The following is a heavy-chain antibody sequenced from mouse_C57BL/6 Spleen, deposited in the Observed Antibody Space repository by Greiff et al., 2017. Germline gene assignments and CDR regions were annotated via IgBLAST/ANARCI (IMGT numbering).Heavy chain of an antibody. V-gene: IGHV1-81*01. J-gene: IGHJ2*01. CDR3: ARQGGIQNYFDY. CDR2: IYPRSGNT. CDR1: GYTFTSYG. Sequence: QVQLQQSGAELARPGASVKLSCKASGYTFTSYGISWVKQRTGQGLEWIGEIYPRSGNTYYNEKFKGKATLTADKSSSTAYMELRSLTSEDSAVYFCARQGGIQNYFDYGGQGTTLTVSS.